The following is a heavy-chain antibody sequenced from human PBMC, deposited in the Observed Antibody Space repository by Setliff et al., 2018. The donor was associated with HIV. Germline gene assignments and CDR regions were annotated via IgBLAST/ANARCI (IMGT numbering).Heavy chain of an antibody. J-gene: IGHJ1*01. CDR2: MYYSGNT. Sequence: SETLSLTCTVSGGSIKSSSYYWGWIRQPPGKGLEWIGSMYYSGNTYYNPSLKSRVTISVDTSRNQFSLRLSSVTAADTAIYYCAKVPTSSWYVTTQRTKEYFHQWGQGTLVTVSS. D-gene: IGHD6-13*01. CDR1: GGSIKSSSYY. CDR3: AKVPTSSWYVTTQRTKEYFHQ. V-gene: IGHV4-39*07.